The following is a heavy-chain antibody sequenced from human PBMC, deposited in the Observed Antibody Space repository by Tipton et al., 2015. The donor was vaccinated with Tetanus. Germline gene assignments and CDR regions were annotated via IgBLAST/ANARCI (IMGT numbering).Heavy chain of an antibody. V-gene: IGHV1-2*02. CDR1: GYSFTGYY. D-gene: IGHD3-16*01. CDR3: ARDMRSNWFDP. CDR2: INPNSGVT. Sequence: QSGPEVKKPGAPVKVSCKASGYSFTGYYMHWLRQAPGQGLEWMGWINPNSGVTDCARKFQGRVTMTSDTSIGTAYMELSSLRSDDTAIYYCARDMRSNWFDPWGQGTLVTVSS. J-gene: IGHJ5*02.